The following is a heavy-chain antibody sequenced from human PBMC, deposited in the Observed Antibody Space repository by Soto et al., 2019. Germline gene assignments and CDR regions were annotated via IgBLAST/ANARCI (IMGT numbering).Heavy chain of an antibody. Sequence: GGSLRLSCAASGFTVSSNYMSWVRQAPGKGLEWVSVIYSGGSTYYADSVKGRFTISRDNSKNTLYLQMNSLRAEDTAVYYCARNGYGGKYYYYMDVWGKGTTVTVSS. CDR2: IYSGGST. CDR1: GFTVSSNY. J-gene: IGHJ6*03. V-gene: IGHV3-66*01. CDR3: ARNGYGGKYYYYMDV. D-gene: IGHD4-17*01.